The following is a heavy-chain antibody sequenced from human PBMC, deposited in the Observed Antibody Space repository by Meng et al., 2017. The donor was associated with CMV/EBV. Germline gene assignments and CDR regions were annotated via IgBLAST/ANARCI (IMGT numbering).Heavy chain of an antibody. D-gene: IGHD3-10*01. J-gene: IGHJ4*02. CDR1: GFSLSTSGVG. CDR2: IYWDDDK. Sequence: QTTLKESGPTLVKPTQTLTLPCTFSGFSLSTSGVGVGWIRQPPGKALEWLALIYWDDDKRYSPSLKSRLTITKDTSKNQVVLTMTNMDPVDTATYYCAHRLHGSGSYYPYYFDYWGQGTLVTVSS. CDR3: AHRLHGSGSYYPYYFDY. V-gene: IGHV2-5*02.